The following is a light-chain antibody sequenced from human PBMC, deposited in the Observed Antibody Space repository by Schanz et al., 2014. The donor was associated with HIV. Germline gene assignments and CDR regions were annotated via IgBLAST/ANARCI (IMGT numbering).Light chain of an antibody. CDR3: LQYNDYAYS. J-gene: IGKJ2*03. CDR1: QSINRW. CDR2: QAS. V-gene: IGKV1-5*03. Sequence: DIQMTQSPSTLSTSVGDTVTITCRASQSINRWLAWYQQKPGKAPNLLIYQASTLETGVPSRFSGSGSGTEFTLAISSLQPEDFATYYCLQYNDYAYSFGQGTKLEIK.